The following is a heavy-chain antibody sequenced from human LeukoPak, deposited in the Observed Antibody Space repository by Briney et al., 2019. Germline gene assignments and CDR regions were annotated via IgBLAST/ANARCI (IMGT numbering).Heavy chain of an antibody. D-gene: IGHD6-6*01. CDR3: ARDGKHHSSSSEGGFDY. CDR2: IYYSGST. V-gene: IGHV4-39*07. Sequence: PSETLSLTCTVSGGSISSSSYYWGWIRQPPGKGLEWIGSIYYSGSTYYNPSLKSRVTISVDTSKNQFSLKLSSVTAADTAVYYCARDGKHHSSSSEGGFDYWGQGTLVTVSS. CDR1: GGSISSSSYY. J-gene: IGHJ4*02.